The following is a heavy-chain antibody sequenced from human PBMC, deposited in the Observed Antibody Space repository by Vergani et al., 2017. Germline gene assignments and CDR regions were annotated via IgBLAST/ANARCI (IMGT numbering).Heavy chain of an antibody. D-gene: IGHD3-10*02. J-gene: IGHJ3*02. CDR2: IYYSGST. Sequence: QVQLQESGPGLVEPSETLSLTCTVSGGSISSYYWSWIRQPPGKGLEWIGYIYYSGSTNYNPSLKSRVTISVDTSKNQFSLKLSSVTAADTAVYYCARMFGGAFDIWGQGTMVTGSS. CDR1: GGSISSYY. V-gene: IGHV4-59*01. CDR3: ARMFGGAFDI.